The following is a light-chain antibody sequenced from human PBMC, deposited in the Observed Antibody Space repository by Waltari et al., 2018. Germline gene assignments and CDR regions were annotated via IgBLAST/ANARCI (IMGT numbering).Light chain of an antibody. CDR1: ALPKQY. V-gene: IGLV3-1*01. CDR3: QTWDSNTVV. Sequence: SYELTQPPSVSVSPGQTARITCSGDALPKQYAYWNQQKPGQAPVLGMSQDSERPSVIPGRFSGSNSGNTATLTVSGTQAVDEASYYCQTWDSNTVVFGGGTTLTVL. J-gene: IGLJ2*01. CDR2: QDS.